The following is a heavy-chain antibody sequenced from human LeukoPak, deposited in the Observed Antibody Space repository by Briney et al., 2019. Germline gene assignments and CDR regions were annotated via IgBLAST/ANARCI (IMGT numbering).Heavy chain of an antibody. Sequence: PGGSLRLSCAASGFTFSSYAMHWVRQAPGKGLEWVASISGSGGTPYYADSEKGHFTISRDNSKNTLYLQMNSLRDEDTAVYHCAKDRGYSGYDFDNWGQGTLVTISS. CDR3: AKDRGYSGYDFDN. CDR1: GFTFSSYA. D-gene: IGHD5-12*01. V-gene: IGHV3-23*01. J-gene: IGHJ4*02. CDR2: ISGSGGTP.